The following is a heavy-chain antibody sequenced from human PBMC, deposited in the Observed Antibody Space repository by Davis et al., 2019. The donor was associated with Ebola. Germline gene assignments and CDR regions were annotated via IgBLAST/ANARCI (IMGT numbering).Heavy chain of an antibody. CDR1: GGTFSSYA. V-gene: IGHV1-69*05. J-gene: IGHJ6*02. D-gene: IGHD2-2*01. Sequence: SVKVSCKASGGTFSSYAISWVRQAPGQGLEWMGGIIPIFGTANYAQKFQGWVTMTRDTSISTAYMELSSLRSEDTAVYYCARGIEYLPQAVNYYYYGMDVWGQGTTVTVSS. CDR2: IIPIFGTA. CDR3: ARGIEYLPQAVNYYYYGMDV.